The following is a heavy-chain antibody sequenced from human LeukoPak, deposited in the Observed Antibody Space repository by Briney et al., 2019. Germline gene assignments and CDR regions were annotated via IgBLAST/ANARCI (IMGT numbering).Heavy chain of an antibody. Sequence: PGGSLRLSCAASGFTFSDYYMSWIRQAPGRGLEWVSYISSSGSTIYYADSVKGRFTISRNNAKNSLYLQMNSLRAEDTAVYYCARDDYDSSGEGWFDPWGQGTLVTVSS. CDR2: ISSSGSTI. CDR1: GFTFSDYY. D-gene: IGHD3-22*01. CDR3: ARDDYDSSGEGWFDP. V-gene: IGHV3-11*04. J-gene: IGHJ5*02.